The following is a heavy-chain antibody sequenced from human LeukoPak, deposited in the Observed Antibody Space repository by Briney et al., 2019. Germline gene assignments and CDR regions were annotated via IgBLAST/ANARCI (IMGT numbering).Heavy chain of an antibody. Sequence: QAGGSLRLSCAASGFTFSSYAMHWVRQAPGKGLEWVAVISYDGSNKYYADSVKGRFTISRDNSKNTLYLQMNSLRADDTAVYYCARDRKAIAAGNPFDYWGQGTLVTVSS. CDR2: ISYDGSNK. CDR1: GFTFSSYA. V-gene: IGHV3-30-3*01. J-gene: IGHJ4*02. CDR3: ARDRKAIAAGNPFDY. D-gene: IGHD6-13*01.